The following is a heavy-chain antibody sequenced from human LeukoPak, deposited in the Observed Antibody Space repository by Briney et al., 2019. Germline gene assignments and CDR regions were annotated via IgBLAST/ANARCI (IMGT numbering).Heavy chain of an antibody. CDR2: IYYSGST. Sequence: SETLSLTCTVPGGSISSYYWSWIRQPPGKGLEWIGYIYYSGSTSYNPSLKSRVTISVDTSKKQFSLKLSSVTAADTAFYYCARYIVSYPHDAFDIWGQGTMVTVSS. D-gene: IGHD1-26*01. CDR1: GGSISSYY. V-gene: IGHV4-59*01. CDR3: ARYIVSYPHDAFDI. J-gene: IGHJ3*02.